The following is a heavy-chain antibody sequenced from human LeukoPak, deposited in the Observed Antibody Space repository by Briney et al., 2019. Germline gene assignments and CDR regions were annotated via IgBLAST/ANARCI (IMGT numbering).Heavy chain of an antibody. D-gene: IGHD5-24*01. CDR3: ARLPRNYYFDF. CDR2: IYYSGST. CDR1: GDSICSSY. J-gene: IGHJ4*02. Sequence: SETLSLTCTVSGDSICSSYWSWIRQPPGKGLEWIGYIYYSGSTNYNPSLKSRVTISVDTSKNQFSLKLTSVTAADTAVYYCARLPRNYYFDFWGQGTLVTVSS. V-gene: IGHV4-59*08.